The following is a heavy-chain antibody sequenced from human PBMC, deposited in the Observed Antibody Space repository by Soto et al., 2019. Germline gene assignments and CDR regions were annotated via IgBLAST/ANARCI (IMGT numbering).Heavy chain of an antibody. CDR2: INAGNGNT. CDR3: AGVSGWYYFDY. J-gene: IGHJ4*02. D-gene: IGHD6-19*01. V-gene: IGHV1-3*01. Sequence: QVQLVQSGAEVKKPGASVKVSCKASGYTFTSYVMHWVRQAPGQRLEWMGWINAGNGNTKYSQKFQGRVTITRDTSASTADKELNSLRSEDTAVYYCAGVSGWYYFDYGGQGTLVTVSS. CDR1: GYTFTSYV.